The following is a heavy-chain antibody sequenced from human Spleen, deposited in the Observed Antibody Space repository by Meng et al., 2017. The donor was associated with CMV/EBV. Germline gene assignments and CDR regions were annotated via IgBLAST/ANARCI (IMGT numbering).Heavy chain of an antibody. Sequence: GGSLRLSCAASGFGFSTYGLHWVRQAPGKGLEWVAFIRYDGNHIDYKDSVKGRFTISRDNSRKMVYLQMNSLRPEDTAVYFCTNLGGSDAFNIWGQGTVVTVSS. CDR3: TNLGGSDAFNI. J-gene: IGHJ3*02. V-gene: IGHV3-30*02. CDR2: IRYDGNHI. CDR1: GFGFSTYG. D-gene: IGHD2-15*01.